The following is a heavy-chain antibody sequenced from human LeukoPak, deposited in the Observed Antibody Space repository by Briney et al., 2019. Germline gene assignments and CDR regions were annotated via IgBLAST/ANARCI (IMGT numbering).Heavy chain of an antibody. CDR3: ARAHYCSSTSCYGGVDY. D-gene: IGHD2-2*01. CDR2: IYHSGST. V-gene: IGHV4-38-2*02. Sequence: SETLSRTCTVSGYSINSSCYWGWVRRPPGKGMEWIGIIYHSGSTYYNPSLKSRVTISVDTSKNQFSLKLSSVTAADTAVYYCARAHYCSSTSCYGGVDYWGQGTLVTVSS. CDR1: GYSINSSCY. J-gene: IGHJ4*02.